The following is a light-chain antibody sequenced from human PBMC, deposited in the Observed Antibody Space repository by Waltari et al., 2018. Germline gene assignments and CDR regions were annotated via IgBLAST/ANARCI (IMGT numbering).Light chain of an antibody. Sequence: NFVLTQPHSVSESPGKTVTISCTGSGGNIASHSVHWYQQRPGRAPTTVIYEDSQRPSGVPDRFSGSVDSSSNSASLTISGLKTEDEADYYCQSYDSISPVVFGGGTKLTVL. V-gene: IGLV6-57*02. CDR1: GGNIASHS. CDR3: QSYDSISPVV. CDR2: EDS. J-gene: IGLJ2*01.